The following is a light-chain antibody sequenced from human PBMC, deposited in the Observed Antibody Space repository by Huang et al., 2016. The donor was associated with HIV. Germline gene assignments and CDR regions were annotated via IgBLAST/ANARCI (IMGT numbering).Light chain of an antibody. V-gene: IGKV4-1*01. CDR2: WST. CDR3: LQYYSVPQT. J-gene: IGKJ1*01. Sequence: DIVMTQSPDSLAVSPGERATINCKSSQTVLYSLNKKNYLAWFQQKPGRPPKLLIYWSTTRESRVPDRFSGSGSGTDFTLTINNLQAEDVAVYFCLQYYSVPQTFGHGTKVEIK. CDR1: QTVLYSLNKKNY.